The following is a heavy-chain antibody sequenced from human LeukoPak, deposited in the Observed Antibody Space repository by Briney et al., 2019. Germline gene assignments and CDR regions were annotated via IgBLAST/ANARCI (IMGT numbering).Heavy chain of an antibody. V-gene: IGHV3-53*01. CDR2: VYKDGKM. Sequence: GGSLRLSCAASGFTVSSTYMSWVRQSPGKGLEWVSVVYKDGKMFYIDSVKGRFAISRDTPKNTVYLQMNNLRAEDTAVYYCASRHCSGGDCYFAGADPFDHWGQGILVTVSS. D-gene: IGHD2-21*01. CDR3: ASRHCSGGDCYFAGADPFDH. J-gene: IGHJ4*02. CDR1: GFTVSSTY.